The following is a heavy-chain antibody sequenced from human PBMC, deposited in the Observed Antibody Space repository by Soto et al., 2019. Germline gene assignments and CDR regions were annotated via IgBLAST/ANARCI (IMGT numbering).Heavy chain of an antibody. J-gene: IGHJ5*02. CDR3: AKDRLTTVFRGRWSDP. CDR1: GFTFNNFA. CDR2: IRGSGTTT. Sequence: GGSLRLSCAASGFTFNNFAMSWVRQGPGKGLEWVSAIRGSGTTTYYADSVKGRFTISRDNSKNTLYLEMNSLNAEDTAVYYCAKDRLTTVFRGRWSDPWGQGTLVTVSS. V-gene: IGHV3-23*01. D-gene: IGHD4-4*01.